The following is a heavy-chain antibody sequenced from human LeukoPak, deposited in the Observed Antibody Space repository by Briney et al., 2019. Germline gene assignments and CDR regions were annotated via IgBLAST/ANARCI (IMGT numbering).Heavy chain of an antibody. D-gene: IGHD2-2*01. CDR3: AKDGLGYCSSTSCYPGFDY. V-gene: IGHV3-23*01. Sequence: GGSLRLSCAASGFTFSSYAMSWVRQAPGKGPEWVSAISGSGGSTYYADSVKGRFTISRDNSKNTLYLQMNSLRAEDTAVYYCAKDGLGYCSSTSCYPGFDYWGQGTLVTVSS. J-gene: IGHJ4*02. CDR2: ISGSGGST. CDR1: GFTFSSYA.